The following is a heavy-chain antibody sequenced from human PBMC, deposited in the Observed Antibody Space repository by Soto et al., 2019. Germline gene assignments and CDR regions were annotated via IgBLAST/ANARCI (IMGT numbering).Heavy chain of an antibody. D-gene: IGHD2-15*01. CDR3: ALAVVVVAAPFDY. Sequence: PVGSLRLSCAGSGFTFSTYNMNWVRQAPGKGLEWVSAISGSGGSTYYADSVKGRFTISRDNSKNTLYLQMNSLRAEDTAVYYCALAVVVVAAPFDYWGQGTMVTVYS. CDR2: ISGSGGST. CDR1: GFTFSTYN. V-gene: IGHV3-23*01. J-gene: IGHJ4*02.